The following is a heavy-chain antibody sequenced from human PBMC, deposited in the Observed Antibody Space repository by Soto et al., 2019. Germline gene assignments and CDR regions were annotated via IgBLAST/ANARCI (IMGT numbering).Heavy chain of an antibody. CDR3: ARGNWNYYYGFDV. CDR2: IKPDGSEQ. Sequence: GGSLRLSCAASEFTFDKYYMTWVRQAPGKGPEWVANIKPDGSEQYYVDSVKGRFAISRDNANNSLYLQMNSLRAEDTAVYFCARGNWNYYYGFDVWGQGTTVTVSS. V-gene: IGHV3-7*01. D-gene: IGHD1-20*01. CDR1: EFTFDKYY. J-gene: IGHJ6*02.